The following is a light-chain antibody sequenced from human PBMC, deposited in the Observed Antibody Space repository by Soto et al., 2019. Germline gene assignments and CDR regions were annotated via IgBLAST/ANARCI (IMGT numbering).Light chain of an antibody. Sequence: DIVLRQSPATLSLSPWERATLSCRASQSVSRYLAWYQQKPGQAPRLLIYDASNRATGIPARFSGSGSGTDFTLTISRLEPEDFAVYYCQQRSNWPITFGQGTRLEIK. CDR1: QSVSRY. V-gene: IGKV3-11*01. CDR3: QQRSNWPIT. CDR2: DAS. J-gene: IGKJ5*01.